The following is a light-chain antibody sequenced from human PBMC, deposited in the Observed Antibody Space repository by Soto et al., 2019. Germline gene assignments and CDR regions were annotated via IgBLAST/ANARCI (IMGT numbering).Light chain of an antibody. Sequence: IVLTQSPGTLSLSPGERATLSGRASQSVTSTHLAWYQQKPGQAPRLLIYDASSRATGIPDRFSGSGSGTDFTLTISRLEPEDFAVYYCQQYGSSPGTFGQGTKVDI. V-gene: IGKV3-20*01. CDR1: QSVTSTH. J-gene: IGKJ1*01. CDR2: DAS. CDR3: QQYGSSPGT.